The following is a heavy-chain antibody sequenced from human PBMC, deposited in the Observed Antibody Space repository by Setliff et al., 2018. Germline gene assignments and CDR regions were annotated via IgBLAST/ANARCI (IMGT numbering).Heavy chain of an antibody. Sequence: NPSETLSLTCTVSGGSISNYYWSGIRQPAGKGLEWIGRIYTSGSTNYNPSLKSRVTMSVDTSKNQFSLKLSSVTAADTAVYYCARKGISALSGAFDMWGQGTMVTVSS. CDR2: IYTSGST. V-gene: IGHV4-4*07. CDR1: GGSISNYY. J-gene: IGHJ3*02. CDR3: ARKGISALSGAFDM. D-gene: IGHD1-26*01.